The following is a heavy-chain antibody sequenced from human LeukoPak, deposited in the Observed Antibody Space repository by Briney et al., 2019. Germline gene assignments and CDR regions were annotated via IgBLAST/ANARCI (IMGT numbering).Heavy chain of an antibody. CDR2: IRYDGSNK. V-gene: IGHV3-30*02. J-gene: IGHJ4*02. Sequence: GGSLRLSCAASGFTFSSYGMHWVRQAPGKGLEWVAFIRYDGSNKYYADSVKGRLTISRDNSKSTLYLQMNSLRAEDTAVYYCAKDYIVLMVYAIRREYYFDYWGQGTLVTVSS. D-gene: IGHD2-8*01. CDR3: AKDYIVLMVYAIRREYYFDY. CDR1: GFTFSSYG.